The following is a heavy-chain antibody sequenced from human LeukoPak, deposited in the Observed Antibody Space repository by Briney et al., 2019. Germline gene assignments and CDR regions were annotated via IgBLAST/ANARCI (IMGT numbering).Heavy chain of an antibody. D-gene: IGHD2-21*01. J-gene: IGHJ2*01. CDR2: FGTAGDR. CDR3: ARGAYGGDNWHFDL. V-gene: IGHV3-13*01. Sequence: PGGSLRLPCAASGFTLSWYDIHWVRQPPGKGLEWVAGFGTAGDRYYLASVKGRFTISREDARNVFYLQLNGLRAGDTAVYYCARGAYGGDNWHFDLWGRGTLLTVSS. CDR1: GFTLSWYD.